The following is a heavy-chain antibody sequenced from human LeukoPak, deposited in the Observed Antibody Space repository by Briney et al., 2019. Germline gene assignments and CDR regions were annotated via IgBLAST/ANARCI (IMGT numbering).Heavy chain of an antibody. V-gene: IGHV4-59*12. CDR2: IYYSGST. CDR1: GGSISSYY. Sequence: SETLSLTCTVSGGSISSYYWSWIRQPPGKGLEWIGYIYYSGSTNYNPSLKSRVTISVDTSKNQFSLKLNSVTPEDTAVYYCARGQSSSWSRYYYYGMDVWGQGTTVTVSS. CDR3: ARGQSSSWSRYYYYGMDV. J-gene: IGHJ6*02. D-gene: IGHD6-13*01.